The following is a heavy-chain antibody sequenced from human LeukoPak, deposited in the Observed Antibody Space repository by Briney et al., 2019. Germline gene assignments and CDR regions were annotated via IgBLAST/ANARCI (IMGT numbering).Heavy chain of an antibody. CDR3: ARQGHIVVVTALFWFDP. CDR2: IYYSGST. V-gene: IGHV4-39*01. J-gene: IGHJ5*02. Sequence: PSETLSLTCTVSGGSISSSSYYWGWIRQPPGKGLEWIGSIYYSGSTYYNPSLKSRVTISVDTSKNQFSLKLSSVTAADTAVYYCARQGHIVVVTALFWFDPWGQGTLVTVSS. D-gene: IGHD2-21*02. CDR1: GGSISSSSYY.